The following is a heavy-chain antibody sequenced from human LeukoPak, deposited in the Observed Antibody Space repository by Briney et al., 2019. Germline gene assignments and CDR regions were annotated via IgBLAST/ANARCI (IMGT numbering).Heavy chain of an antibody. CDR2: ISWNSGSI. CDR1: GFTFDDYA. Sequence: GRSLRLSCAASGFTFDDYAMHWVRRAPGKGLEWVSGISWNSGSIGYADSVKGRFTISRDNAKNSLYLQMNSLRAEDTALYYCAKLPGIAAAGTDYWGQGTLVTVSS. CDR3: AKLPGIAAAGTDY. V-gene: IGHV3-9*01. D-gene: IGHD6-13*01. J-gene: IGHJ4*02.